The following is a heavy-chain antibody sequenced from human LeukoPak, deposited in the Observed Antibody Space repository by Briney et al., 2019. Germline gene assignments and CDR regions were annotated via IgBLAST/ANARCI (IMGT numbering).Heavy chain of an antibody. CDR1: GGSISRYY. D-gene: IGHD1-7*01. J-gene: IGHJ3*02. V-gene: IGHV4-59*01. CDR3: ASRTRIGGAFDI. Sequence: PSETLSLTCTVSGGSISRYYWRWMRQPPGKGLEWIGYIYYSGSTNYNPSLKSRVTISVDTSKNQFSLKLSSVTAADTAVYYCASRTRIGGAFDIWGQGTMVTVSS. CDR2: IYYSGST.